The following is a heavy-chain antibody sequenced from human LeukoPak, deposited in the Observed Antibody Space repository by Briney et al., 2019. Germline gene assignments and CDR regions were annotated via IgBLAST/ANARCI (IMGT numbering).Heavy chain of an antibody. J-gene: IGHJ2*01. Sequence: GGSLRLSCAASGFTFSSYSMNWVRQAPGKGLQLASSISSGSSYIYYADSVKGRFTISRDNAKNSLYLQMHSLRAEDTAVYYCAGSDTTGYVPREWDYWYFDLWGRGTLVTVSS. D-gene: IGHD1-1*01. CDR3: AGSDTTGYVPREWDYWYFDL. CDR1: GFTFSSYS. V-gene: IGHV3-21*01. CDR2: ISSGSSYI.